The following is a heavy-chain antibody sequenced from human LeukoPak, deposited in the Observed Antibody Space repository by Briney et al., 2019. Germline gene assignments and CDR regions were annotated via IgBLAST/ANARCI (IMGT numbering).Heavy chain of an antibody. D-gene: IGHD5-18*01. CDR1: GFTSSSYA. J-gene: IGHJ5*02. V-gene: IGHV3-23*01. Sequence: GGSLRLSCAASGFTSSSYAMSWVRQAPGKGLEWVSAISGSGGSTYYADSVKGRFTISRDNSKNTLYLQMNSLRAEDTAVYYCANKGAGSVDTAMPWGQGTLVTVSS. CDR2: ISGSGGST. CDR3: ANKGAGSVDTAMP.